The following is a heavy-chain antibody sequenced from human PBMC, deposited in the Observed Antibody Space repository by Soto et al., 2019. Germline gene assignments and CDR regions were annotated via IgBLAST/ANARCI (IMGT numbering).Heavy chain of an antibody. CDR1: GYTFTNYY. V-gene: IGHV1-46*01. CDR3: ERGGNIAARPLDY. J-gene: IGHJ4*02. CDR2: INPSGGGT. Sequence: ASVKVSCKASGYTFTNYYMHWVRQAPGQGLEWMGIINPSGGGTNYAQKFQGRVTMTRDTSTSILYMELSSLRSDDTAVYYCERGGNIAARPLDYWGKGTLVTVSS. D-gene: IGHD6-6*01.